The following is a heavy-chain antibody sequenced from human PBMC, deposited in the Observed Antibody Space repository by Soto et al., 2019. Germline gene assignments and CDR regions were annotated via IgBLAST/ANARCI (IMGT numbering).Heavy chain of an antibody. CDR3: ARGNGLVIPLTPYYYYGMDV. D-gene: IGHD3-9*01. CDR2: IYYSGST. V-gene: IGHV4-59*01. CDR1: GGSISSYY. J-gene: IGHJ6*02. Sequence: SETLSLTCTVSGGSISSYYWSWIRQPPGKGLEWIGYIYYSGSTNYNPSLKSRVTISVDTSKNQFSLKLSSVTAADTAVYYCARGNGLVIPLTPYYYYGMDVWGQGTTVTVSS.